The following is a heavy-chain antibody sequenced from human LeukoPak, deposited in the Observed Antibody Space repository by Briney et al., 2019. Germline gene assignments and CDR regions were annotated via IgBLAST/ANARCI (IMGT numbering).Heavy chain of an antibody. J-gene: IGHJ5*02. Sequence: GRSLRLSCAASGFTFSSYGMHWVRQAPGKGLEWVAVISYDGSNKYYADSVKGRFTISRDNSKNTLYLQMNSLRAEDTAVYYCAKDLAYSNSPTNWFDPWGQGTLVTVSS. D-gene: IGHD6-13*01. CDR2: ISYDGSNK. CDR3: AKDLAYSNSPTNWFDP. CDR1: GFTFSSYG. V-gene: IGHV3-30*18.